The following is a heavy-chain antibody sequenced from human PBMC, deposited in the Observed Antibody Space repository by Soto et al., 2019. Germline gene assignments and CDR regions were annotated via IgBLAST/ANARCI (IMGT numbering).Heavy chain of an antibody. CDR1: GFTFDNFA. CDR2: VSHDGAIK. J-gene: IGHJ4*02. V-gene: IGHV3-30-3*02. Sequence: PGGSLRLSCTPSGFTFDNFAMHWVRQAPGKGLEWVAVVSHDGAIKHYAESVRGRFTISRDNSKNTLYLQMNSLRAEDTAVYYCAKDCTRWLQWGFDYWGQGTLVTVSS. D-gene: IGHD5-12*01. CDR3: AKDCTRWLQWGFDY.